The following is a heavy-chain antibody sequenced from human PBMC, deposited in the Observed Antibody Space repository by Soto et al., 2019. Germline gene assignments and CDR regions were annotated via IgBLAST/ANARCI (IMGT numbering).Heavy chain of an antibody. CDR1: GFRFDEYA. J-gene: IGHJ4*02. V-gene: IGHV3-9*01. CDR2: ITWSSLGM. D-gene: IGHD1-26*01. CDR3: AKDMRSRGATPYYFEW. Sequence: EVQLVESGGGLAQPGGSLWLSCAASGFRFDEYAMHWVRQAPGKGLEWVAGITWSSLGMDYADSVKGRFTISRDNAKNSLYLQMNSLRGEDTAFYFCAKDMRSRGATPYYFEWWGQGTLVTVSS.